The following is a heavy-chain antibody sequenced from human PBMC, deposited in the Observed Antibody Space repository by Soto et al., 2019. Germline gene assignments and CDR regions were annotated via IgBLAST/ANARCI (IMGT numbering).Heavy chain of an antibody. V-gene: IGHV4-59*01. J-gene: IGHJ5*02. CDR3: TCAYYDIDGYILYL. Sequence: SETLSLTCSVSGASISSNFWSWVRQPPGKGLEWIGYIYYGGSINYNPSLKSRVIISVDTAKNQFSLSLSSVTAADTAVYYCTCAYYDIDGYILYLWGKGSSVTVSS. D-gene: IGHD3-22*01. CDR1: GASISSNF. CDR2: IYYGGSI.